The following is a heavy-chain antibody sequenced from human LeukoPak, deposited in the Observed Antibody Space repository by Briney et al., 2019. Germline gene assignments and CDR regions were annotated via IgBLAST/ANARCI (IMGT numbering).Heavy chain of an antibody. CDR3: ARDARWWLRIDYYYYMDV. J-gene: IGHJ6*03. D-gene: IGHD5-12*01. CDR1: GFTFSSYW. CDR2: IKQDGSEK. Sequence: PGGSLRLSCAASGFTFSSYWMSWVRQAPGKGLEWVANIKQDGSEKYYVDSVKGRFTISRDNAKNSLYLQMNSLRAEDTAVYYCARDARWWLRIDYYYYMDVWGKGTTVTISS. V-gene: IGHV3-7*01.